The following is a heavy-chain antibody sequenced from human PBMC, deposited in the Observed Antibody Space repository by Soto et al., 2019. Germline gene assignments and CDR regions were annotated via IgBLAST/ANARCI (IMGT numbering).Heavy chain of an antibody. CDR3: ASSVVVAANHYYYYGMDV. J-gene: IGHJ6*02. CDR2: IYPGDSDT. V-gene: IGHV5-51*01. Sequence: GESLKISCKGSGYGFTSYWIGWVRQMPGKGLEWMGIIYPGDSDTRYSPSFQGQVTISADKSISTAYLQWSSLKASDTAMYYCASSVVVAANHYYYYGMDVWGQGTTVTVSS. D-gene: IGHD2-15*01. CDR1: GYGFTSYW.